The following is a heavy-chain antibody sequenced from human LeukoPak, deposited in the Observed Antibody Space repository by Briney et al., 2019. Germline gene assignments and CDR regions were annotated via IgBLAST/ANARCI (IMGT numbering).Heavy chain of an antibody. J-gene: IGHJ6*02. D-gene: IGHD4-17*01. V-gene: IGHV1-3*01. CDR3: ARDPTVTTWTYYYYGMDV. CDR2: INAGNGNT. CDR1: GYTFTSCA. Sequence: GASVKVSCKASGYTFTSCAMHWVRQAPGQRLEWMGWINAGNGNTKYSQKFQGRVTITRDTSASTAYMELSSLRSEDTAVYYCARDPTVTTWTYYYYGMDVWGQGTTVTVSS.